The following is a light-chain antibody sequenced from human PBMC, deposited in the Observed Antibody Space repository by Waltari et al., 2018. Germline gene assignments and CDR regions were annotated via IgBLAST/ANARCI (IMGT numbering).Light chain of an antibody. V-gene: IGLV1-51*01. Sequence: QSVLTQAPSVSAAPGQTVTISCSGSPPNIGNNYVTWYQQFPGTAPKIVIYEDNRRPSGIPDRFSGSKSGASATLGITGLQTGDEADYYCGSWDSSLGIGVLGGGTRLTVL. CDR1: PPNIGNNY. J-gene: IGLJ3*02. CDR2: EDN. CDR3: GSWDSSLGIGV.